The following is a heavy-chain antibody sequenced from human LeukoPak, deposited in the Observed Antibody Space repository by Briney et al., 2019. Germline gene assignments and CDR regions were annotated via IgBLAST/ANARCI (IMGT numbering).Heavy chain of an antibody. Sequence: SETLSLTCTVSGGSISSSSYYWGWIRQPPGKGLEWIGYIYYSGSTYYNPSLKSRVTISVDTSKNQFSLKLSSVTAADTAVYYCATLDSSGSLDYWGQGTLVTVSS. V-gene: IGHV4-39*07. CDR2: IYYSGST. J-gene: IGHJ4*02. CDR1: GGSISSSSYY. CDR3: ATLDSSGSLDY. D-gene: IGHD3-22*01.